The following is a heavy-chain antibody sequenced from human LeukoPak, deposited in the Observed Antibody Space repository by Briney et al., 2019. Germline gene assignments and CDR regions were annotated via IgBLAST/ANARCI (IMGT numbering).Heavy chain of an antibody. CDR2: INHSGST. Sequence: SETLSLTCAVYGGSFSGYYWSWIRQPPGKGLEWIGEINHSGSTNYNPSLKSRVTISVDTSKNQFSLKLSSVTAADTAVYCCARRKHIVVVTARAFDIWGQGTMVTVSS. J-gene: IGHJ3*02. D-gene: IGHD2-21*02. CDR3: ARRKHIVVVTARAFDI. CDR1: GGSFSGYY. V-gene: IGHV4-34*01.